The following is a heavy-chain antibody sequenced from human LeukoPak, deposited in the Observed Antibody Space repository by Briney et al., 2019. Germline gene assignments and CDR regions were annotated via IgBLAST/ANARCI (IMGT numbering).Heavy chain of an antibody. Sequence: GRSLRLSCAASGFTFSSYGMHWVRQAPGKGLEWVAVIWYDGSNKYYADSVKGRFTISRDNSKNTLYLQMNSLRAEDTAVYYCAKDQIAVAFYYFDYWGQGTLVTVSS. CDR3: AKDQIAVAFYYFDY. V-gene: IGHV3-33*06. J-gene: IGHJ4*02. CDR2: IWYDGSNK. D-gene: IGHD6-19*01. CDR1: GFTFSSYG.